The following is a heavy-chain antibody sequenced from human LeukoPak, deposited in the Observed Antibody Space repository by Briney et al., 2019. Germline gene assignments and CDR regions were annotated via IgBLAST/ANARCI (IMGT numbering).Heavy chain of an antibody. CDR3: ARGDRHRYYFDY. Sequence: PGGSLRLSCAASLFTLSSNYMSSVRQAPGEGLEWVSVIYSGGSTYYADSVKGRFTISRDNSKNTLYLQMNSLRAEDTAVYYCARGDRHRYYFDYWVQGTLVTVSS. D-gene: IGHD1-14*01. CDR1: LFTLSSNY. V-gene: IGHV3-66*02. CDR2: IYSGGST. J-gene: IGHJ4*02.